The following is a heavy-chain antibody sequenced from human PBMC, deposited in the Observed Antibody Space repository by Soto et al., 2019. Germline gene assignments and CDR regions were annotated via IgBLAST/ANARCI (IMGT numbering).Heavy chain of an antibody. J-gene: IGHJ5*02. CDR1: GYTFTSYG. D-gene: IGHD3-10*01. CDR3: ARETENYYGSGSYSSNWFDP. V-gene: IGHV1-69*13. CDR2: IIPNFGTA. Sequence: SVKVSCKASGYTFTSYGISWVRQAPGQGLEWMGWIIPNFGTANYAQKFQGRVTITADESTSTAYMELSSLRSEDTAVYYCARETENYYGSGSYSSNWFDPWGQGTLVTVSS.